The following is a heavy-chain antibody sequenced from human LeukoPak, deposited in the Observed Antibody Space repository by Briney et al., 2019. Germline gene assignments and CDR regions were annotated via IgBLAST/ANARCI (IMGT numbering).Heavy chain of an antibody. Sequence: GGSLRLSCAASGLTFQDHGISWVRQAPGKGLEWVSALNWNGDNRGYADSVKGRFTISRDNAKKSLYLQMNSLTAEDTAYYYCAREEGPYFDCWGQGTLVSVSS. V-gene: IGHV3-20*04. CDR3: AREEGPYFDC. J-gene: IGHJ4*02. CDR2: LNWNGDNR. CDR1: GLTFQDHG.